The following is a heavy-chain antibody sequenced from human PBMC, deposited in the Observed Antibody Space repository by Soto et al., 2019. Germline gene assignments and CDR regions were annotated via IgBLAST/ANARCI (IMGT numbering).Heavy chain of an antibody. Sequence: ASVKVSCKASGYTFTSYAMHWVRQAPGQRLEWMGWINAGNGNTKYSQKFQGRVTITRDTSASTAFLELSSLRSEETAVYYCARDGEYDILTGYYYYYGMDVWGQGTTVTVSS. CDR2: INAGNGNT. D-gene: IGHD3-9*01. CDR1: GYTFTSYA. CDR3: ARDGEYDILTGYYYYYGMDV. J-gene: IGHJ6*02. V-gene: IGHV1-3*01.